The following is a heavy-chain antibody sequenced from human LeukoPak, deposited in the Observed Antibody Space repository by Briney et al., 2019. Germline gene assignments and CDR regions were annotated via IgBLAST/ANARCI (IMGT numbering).Heavy chain of an antibody. Sequence: PGGSLRLSCAASGFTFSNYAMSWVRQAPGKGLEWVSTISGSGGSTYYADSVKGRFTISRDNSKNTLYLQLNSLRAEDTAVYYCAKTPSLWWFDPWGQGTLVTVSS. D-gene: IGHD3-16*02. J-gene: IGHJ5*02. V-gene: IGHV3-23*01. CDR1: GFTFSNYA. CDR2: ISGSGGST. CDR3: AKTPSLWWFDP.